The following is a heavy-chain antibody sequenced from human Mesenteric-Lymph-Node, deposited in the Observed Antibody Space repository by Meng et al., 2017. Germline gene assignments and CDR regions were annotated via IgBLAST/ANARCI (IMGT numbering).Heavy chain of an antibody. J-gene: IGHJ3*02. CDR3: ARDFRAAYHRHDAFDI. D-gene: IGHD3-16*01. CDR1: GYSISSGYY. Sequence: SETLSLTCVVSGYSISSGYYWAWIRQPPGKGLEWIGSIYHSGNTYYNPSLKSRVSISVDTSKNQFSLRLTSVTAADTAVYYCARDFRAAYHRHDAFDIWGQGTLVTVSS. CDR2: IYHSGNT. V-gene: IGHV4-38-2*02.